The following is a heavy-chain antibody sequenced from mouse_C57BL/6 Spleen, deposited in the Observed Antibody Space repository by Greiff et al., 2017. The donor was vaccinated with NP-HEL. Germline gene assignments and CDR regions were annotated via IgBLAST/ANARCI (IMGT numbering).Heavy chain of an antibody. Sequence: QVQLQQSGPGLVQPSQSLSITCTVSGFSLTSYGVHWVRQSPGKGLEWLGVIWSGGSTDYNAVFISRLSISKDNSKSQVFFKMNSLQADDTAIYYCAREEPRCYAMDYWGQGTSVTVSS. CDR2: IWSGGST. J-gene: IGHJ4*01. CDR3: AREEPRCYAMDY. CDR1: GFSLTSYG. V-gene: IGHV2-2*01.